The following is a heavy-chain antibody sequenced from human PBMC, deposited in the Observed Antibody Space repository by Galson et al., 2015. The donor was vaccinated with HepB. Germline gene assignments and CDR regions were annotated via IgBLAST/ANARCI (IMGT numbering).Heavy chain of an antibody. CDR3: ARERVDTAMVGFDP. CDR2: IYSGGST. Sequence: SLRLSCAASGFTVSSNYMSWVRQAPGKGLEWVSVIYSGGSTYYADSVKGRFTISRDNSKNTLYLQMNSLRAEDTAVCYCARERVDTAMVGFDPWGQGTLVTVSS. J-gene: IGHJ5*02. CDR1: GFTVSSNY. V-gene: IGHV3-53*01. D-gene: IGHD5-18*01.